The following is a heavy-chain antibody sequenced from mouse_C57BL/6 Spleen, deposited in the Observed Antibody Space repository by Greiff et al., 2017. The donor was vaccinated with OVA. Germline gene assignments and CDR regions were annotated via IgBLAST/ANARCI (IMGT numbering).Heavy chain of an antibody. Sequence: VQLQQSGAELVRPGASVKLSCTASGFNIKDDYMHWVKQRPEQGLEWIGWIDPENGDTDYASKFQGKATITADTSSNTAYLQLSSLTSEDTAVYYCTRHYYGSSPWYFDVWGTGTTVTAAS. CDR1: GFNIKDDY. CDR3: TRHYYGSSPWYFDV. D-gene: IGHD1-1*01. J-gene: IGHJ1*03. CDR2: IDPENGDT. V-gene: IGHV14-4*01.